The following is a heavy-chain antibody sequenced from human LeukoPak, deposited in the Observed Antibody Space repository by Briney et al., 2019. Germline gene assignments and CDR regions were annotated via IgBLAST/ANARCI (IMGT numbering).Heavy chain of an antibody. D-gene: IGHD5-24*01. V-gene: IGHV1-69*06. J-gene: IGHJ4*02. CDR3: ATSRWANFDY. Sequence: ASVKVSCKASGYTFTSYAISWVRQAPGQGLEWMGGIIPIFGTANYAQKFQGRVTMTEDTSTDTAYMELSSLRSEDTAVYYCATSRWANFDYWGQGTLVTVSS. CDR1: GYTFTSYA. CDR2: IIPIFGTA.